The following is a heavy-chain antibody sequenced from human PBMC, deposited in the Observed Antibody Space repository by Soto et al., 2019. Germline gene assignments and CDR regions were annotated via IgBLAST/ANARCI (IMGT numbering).Heavy chain of an antibody. V-gene: IGHV1-18*01. CDR2: ISAYNGNT. CDR3: ARVRQLVGYFYYYMDV. Sequence: QVQLLQSGAEVKKPGASVKVSCKASGYTFTNYGITWVRQAPGQGLEWMGWISAYNGNTHYTQRLQGRVTMTTDTSTSTAYMELRGLRSDDTAVYYWARVRQLVGYFYYYMDVWGKGTTVTASS. D-gene: IGHD6-6*01. CDR1: GYTFTNYG. J-gene: IGHJ6*03.